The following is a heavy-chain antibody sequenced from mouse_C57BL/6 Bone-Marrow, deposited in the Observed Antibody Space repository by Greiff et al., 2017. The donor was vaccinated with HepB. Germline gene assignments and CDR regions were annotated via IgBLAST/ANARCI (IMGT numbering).Heavy chain of an antibody. CDR3: ARLLRYFYWYFDV. V-gene: IGHV1-64*01. J-gene: IGHJ1*03. D-gene: IGHD1-1*01. CDR2: IHPNSGST. CDR1: GYTFTSYW. Sequence: VQLQQPGAELVKPGASVKLSCKASGYTFTSYWMHWVKQRPGQGLEWIGMIHPNSGSTNYNEKFKSKATLTVDKSSSTAYMQLSSLTSEDSAVYYCARLLRYFYWYFDVWGTGTTVTVSS.